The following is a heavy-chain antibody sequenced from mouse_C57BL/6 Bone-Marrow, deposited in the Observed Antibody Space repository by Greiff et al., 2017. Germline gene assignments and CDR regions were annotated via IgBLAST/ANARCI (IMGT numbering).Heavy chain of an antibody. CDR2: ISNGGGNT. D-gene: IGHD1-3*01. V-gene: IGHV5-12*01. CDR1: GFTFSDYY. J-gene: IGHJ1*03. Sequence: EVQLVESGGGLVQPGGSLKLSCAASGFTFSDYYMYWVRQTPEQRLGWVAYISNGGGNTYYPDTVKGRCTISRDNAKNTLYLQRSRLKSEDTDMYCCRRHQSGTSGWYFDVWGTGTTVTV. CDR3: RRHQSGTSGWYFDV.